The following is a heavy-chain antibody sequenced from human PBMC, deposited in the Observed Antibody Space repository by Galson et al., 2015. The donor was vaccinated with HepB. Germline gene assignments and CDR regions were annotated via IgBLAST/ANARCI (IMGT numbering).Heavy chain of an antibody. CDR3: ARGHQDLYFFDN. J-gene: IGHJ4*02. V-gene: IGHV3-7*03. Sequence: SLRLSCAASGFTFSNHWMSWVRQAPGKGLEWVANIKEDGSEKYYVDSVKGRFTISRDNAKNSLYLQMDRLRAEDTAFYFCARGHQDLYFFDNWGQGALVTVSS. CDR1: GFTFSNHW. CDR2: IKEDGSEK.